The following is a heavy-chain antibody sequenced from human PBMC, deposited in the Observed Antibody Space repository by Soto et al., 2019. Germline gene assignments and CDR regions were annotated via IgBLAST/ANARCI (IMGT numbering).Heavy chain of an antibody. CDR2: IYYSGRT. CDR1: GGSISSGDYY. CDR3: ARLGPTTVPTSYFTGNYYCMDV. D-gene: IGHD4-17*01. Sequence: SESLSLTCTVSGGSISSGDYYWSWIRQPPGKGLEWIGYIYYSGRTYYNPSLRSRLTISVDTSKNQFSLKLSSVTAADTAVYCCARLGPTTVPTSYFTGNYYCMDVWGQGTTVTVSS. J-gene: IGHJ6*02. V-gene: IGHV4-30-4*01.